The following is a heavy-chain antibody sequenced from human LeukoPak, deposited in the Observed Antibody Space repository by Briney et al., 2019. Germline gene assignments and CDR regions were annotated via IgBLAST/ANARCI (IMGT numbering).Heavy chain of an antibody. CDR3: ARDRGPYYYGSGSYYRVFDY. V-gene: IGHV1-18*01. Sequence: GASVKVSCKASGFTFTSHGFTWVRQAPGQGLEWMGWISAYNGKTNYAQKLQGRVTMTTDTSTSTAYMELRSLRSDDTAVYYCARDRGPYYYGSGSYYRVFDYWGQGTLVTVSS. CDR2: ISAYNGKT. D-gene: IGHD3-10*01. CDR1: GFTFTSHG. J-gene: IGHJ4*02.